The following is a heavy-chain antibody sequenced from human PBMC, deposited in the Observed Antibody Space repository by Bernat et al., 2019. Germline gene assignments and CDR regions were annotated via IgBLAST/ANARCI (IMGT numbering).Heavy chain of an antibody. CDR1: GFTFTTYS. D-gene: IGHD4-17*01. CDR3: ARAGYGDYGFDY. J-gene: IGHJ4*02. Sequence: EVLLVESGGGLVKPGGSLRLSCAASGFTFTTYSMIWVRQASGKGLECVSCISSTSIYIYYADSVQGRFTISRDNAKNSLYLQMNRLRAEDTAVYYCARAGYGDYGFDYWGQGTLVTVSS. CDR2: ISSTSIYI. V-gene: IGHV3-21*01.